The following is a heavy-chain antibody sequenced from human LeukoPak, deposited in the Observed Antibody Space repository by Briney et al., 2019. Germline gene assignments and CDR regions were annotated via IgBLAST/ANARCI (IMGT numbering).Heavy chain of an antibody. J-gene: IGHJ3*02. V-gene: IGHV3-30*04. CDR2: ISYDGSNK. D-gene: IGHD3-22*01. Sequence: GGSLRLSCAASGFTFSSYAMHWVRQAPGKGLEGVAVISYDGSNKYYADSVKGRFTISRDNSKNTLYLQMNSLRAEDTAVYYCARDDYYDSSALGAFDIWGQGTMVTVSS. CDR1: GFTFSSYA. CDR3: ARDDYYDSSALGAFDI.